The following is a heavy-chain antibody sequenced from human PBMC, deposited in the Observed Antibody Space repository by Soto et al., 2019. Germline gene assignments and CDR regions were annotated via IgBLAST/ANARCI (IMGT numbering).Heavy chain of an antibody. V-gene: IGHV3-23*01. CDR2: ISGSGGST. Sequence: GGSLRLSCAASGFPFSSYAMSWVRQAPGKGLEWVSAISGSGGSTYYADSVKGRFTISRDNSKNTLYLQMNSLRAEDTAVYYCAKAGLNILTGYYRYGMDVWGQGTTVTVSS. CDR1: GFPFSSYA. D-gene: IGHD3-9*01. CDR3: AKAGLNILTGYYRYGMDV. J-gene: IGHJ6*02.